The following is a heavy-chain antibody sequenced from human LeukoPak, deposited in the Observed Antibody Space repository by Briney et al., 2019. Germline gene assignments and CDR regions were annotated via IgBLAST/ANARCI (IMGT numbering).Heavy chain of an antibody. V-gene: IGHV3-9*01. CDR3: AKDSGSWSLNDHFDY. J-gene: IGHJ4*02. CDR1: GFTFDDYA. Sequence: GGSLRLSCAASGFTFDDYAMHWVRQAPGKGLEWVSGISWNSGSIGYADSAKGRFTISRDNAKNSLYLQMNSLRAEDTALYYCAKDSGSWSLNDHFDYWGQGTLVTVSS. D-gene: IGHD6-13*01. CDR2: ISWNSGSI.